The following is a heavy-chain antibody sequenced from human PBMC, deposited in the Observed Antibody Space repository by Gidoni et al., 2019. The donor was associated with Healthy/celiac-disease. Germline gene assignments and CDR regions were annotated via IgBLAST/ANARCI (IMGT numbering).Heavy chain of an antibody. V-gene: IGHV3-48*02. D-gene: IGHD3-9*01. CDR2: ISSSSSTI. CDR3: ARDHLFSTTLFDY. J-gene: IGHJ4*02. CDR1: GFPFSRYS. Sequence: EVQLVESGGGLVQPGGSLRLSCAPSGFPFSRYSMNWVRQAPGKGLEWVSYISSSSSTIYYADSVKGRFTISRDNAKNSLYLQMNSLRDEDTAVYYCARDHLFSTTLFDYWGQGTLVTVSS.